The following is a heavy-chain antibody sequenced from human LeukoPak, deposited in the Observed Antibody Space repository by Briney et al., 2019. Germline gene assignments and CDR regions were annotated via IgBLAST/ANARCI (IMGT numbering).Heavy chain of an antibody. V-gene: IGHV3-33*01. CDR2: IWYDGSNK. D-gene: IGHD1-26*01. CDR3: ARVNPSGSHIDY. CDR1: GFTFGSYG. Sequence: PGRSLRLSCAASGFTFGSYGMHWVRQAPGKGLEWVAVIWYDGSNKYYADSVKGRFTISRDNSKNTLYLQMNSLRAEDTAVYYCARVNPSGSHIDYWGQGTLVTVSS. J-gene: IGHJ4*02.